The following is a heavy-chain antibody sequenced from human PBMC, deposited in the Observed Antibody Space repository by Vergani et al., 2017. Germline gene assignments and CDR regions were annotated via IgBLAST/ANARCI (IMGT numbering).Heavy chain of an antibody. J-gene: IGHJ4*02. CDR1: GYTFTGYY. V-gene: IGHV1-2*02. D-gene: IGHD3-10*01. CDR2: INPNSGGT. Sequence: QVQLVQSGAEVKKPGASVKVSCKASGYTFTGYYMHWVRQAPGQGLEWMGWINPNSGGTNYAQKFQGRVTMTRDTSISTAYMELSRLRSDDTAVYYCARGRLITMVWGVMVYYFDYWGQGTLVTVSS. CDR3: ARGRLITMVWGVMVYYFDY.